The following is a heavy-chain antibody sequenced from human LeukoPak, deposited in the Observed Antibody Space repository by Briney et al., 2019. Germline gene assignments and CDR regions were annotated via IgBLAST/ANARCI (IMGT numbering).Heavy chain of an antibody. V-gene: IGHV4-59*08. CDR2: IYCGGRT. J-gene: IGHJ4*02. D-gene: IGHD3-16*02. CDR1: GGSISSYH. CDR3: ARHSLKLVDADFDY. Sequence: SETLSLTCTVSGGSISSYHWSWIRQPPGKGLEWIGYIYCGGRTNYNPSLKGRVTISVDTSKNQFSLSLSSVTAADTSVYYCARHSLKLVDADFDYWGQGTLVTVSS.